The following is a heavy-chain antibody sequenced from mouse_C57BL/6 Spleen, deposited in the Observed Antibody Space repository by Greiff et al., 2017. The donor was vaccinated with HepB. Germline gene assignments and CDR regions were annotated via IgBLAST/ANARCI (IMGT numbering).Heavy chain of an antibody. J-gene: IGHJ2*01. Sequence: QVQLQQSGPELVKPGASVKISCKASGYAFSSSWMNWVKQRPGKGLEWIGRIYPGDGDTNYNGKFKGKATLTADKSSSTAYMQLSSLTSEDSAVYFCARKGYYFDYWGQGTTLTVSS. CDR2: IYPGDGDT. V-gene: IGHV1-82*01. CDR1: GYAFSSSW. CDR3: ARKGYYFDY.